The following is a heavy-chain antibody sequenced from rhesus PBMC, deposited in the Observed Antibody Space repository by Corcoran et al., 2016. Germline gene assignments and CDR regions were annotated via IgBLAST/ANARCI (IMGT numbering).Heavy chain of an antibody. CDR1: GFTFSSYW. CDR3: ARGASSWSRFDY. CDR2: INSGGGRT. Sequence: EVQLVESGGGLAKPGGSLRLSCAASGFTFSSYWMNWVRQAPGKGLEWVSAINSGGGRTYYADSVKGRFTISRDNSKNTLSLQMNSLRAEDTAVYYGARGASSWSRFDYWGQGVLVTVSS. D-gene: IGHD6-13*01. V-gene: IGHV3S25*01. J-gene: IGHJ4*01.